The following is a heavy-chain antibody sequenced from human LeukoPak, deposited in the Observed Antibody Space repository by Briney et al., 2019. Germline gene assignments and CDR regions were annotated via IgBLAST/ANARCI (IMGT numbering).Heavy chain of an antibody. CDR2: IYFSENT. D-gene: IGHD2-2*01. V-gene: IGHV4-4*07. Sequence: KPSETLSLTCTVSSASIRSNSWSWIRRPAGKGLGWIGRIYFSENTNYNPSLESRVTMSIDTSRNQFSLKLNSVTAADTAVYYCARGGGSGYCSSTTCSIFDYWGQGMLVTVSS. J-gene: IGHJ4*02. CDR1: SASIRSNS. CDR3: ARGGGSGYCSSTTCSIFDY.